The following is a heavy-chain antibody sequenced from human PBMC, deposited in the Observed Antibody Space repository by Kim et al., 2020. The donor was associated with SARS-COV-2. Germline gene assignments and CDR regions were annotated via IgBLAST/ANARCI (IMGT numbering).Heavy chain of an antibody. Sequence: GGSLRLSCAVSGFTLKNYWMHWVRQAPGKGLVWVSRINNDGSRTSYADSVKGRFTISRDNAKNTLYLQMNSLRAEDTAVYYCARDLMDRMDVLGQGTPVT. V-gene: IGHV3-74*01. D-gene: IGHD2-8*01. CDR1: GFTLKNYW. J-gene: IGHJ6*02. CDR2: INNDGSRT. CDR3: ARDLMDRMDV.